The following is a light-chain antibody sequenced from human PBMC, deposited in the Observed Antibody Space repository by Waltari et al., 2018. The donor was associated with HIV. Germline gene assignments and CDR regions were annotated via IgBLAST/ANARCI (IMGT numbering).Light chain of an antibody. CDR2: AAS. V-gene: IGKV1-39*01. CDR1: RSVRNY. J-gene: IGKJ5*01. CDR3: QQTFSTPIT. Sequence: DIQMTQSPSSLSASIGDRVTITCRASRSVRNYLNWYQQKPGKAPKVLIYAASNLQSGVPSRFSARASGTDFTLTISTLQPEDFATYYCQQTFSTPITFGQGTRLEIK.